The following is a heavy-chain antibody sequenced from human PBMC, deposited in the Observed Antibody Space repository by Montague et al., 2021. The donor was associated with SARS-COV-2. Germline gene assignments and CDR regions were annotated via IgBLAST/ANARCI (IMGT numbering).Heavy chain of an antibody. J-gene: IGHJ4*02. CDR3: VRAGGFHNRPPV. D-gene: IGHD4-23*01. CDR1: GDSIMTTDC. CDR2: IYQGAST. V-gene: IGHV4-4*02. Sequence: SETLSLTCAVSGDSIMTTDCWSWVRQPPGKGLEWIGEIYQGASTNYNPSLKSRVTMSVDTSKNQVSLELYSVTAADTALYYCVRAGGFHNRPPVWGQGALVIVSS.